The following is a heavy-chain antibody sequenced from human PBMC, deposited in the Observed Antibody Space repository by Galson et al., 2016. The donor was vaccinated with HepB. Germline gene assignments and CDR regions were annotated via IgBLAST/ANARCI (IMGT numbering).Heavy chain of an antibody. CDR1: NYSIEKGFF. CDR3: ARPGSNWDFDY. CDR2: IFHSGSS. Sequence: SETLSLTCSVSNYSIEKGFFWAWIRQPPGKGLEWIGNIFHSGSSHLNPSLKSRVTISMDTSKNQFSLIMTSVTAADTAVYYCARPGSNWDFDYWGPGTLVTVSS. V-gene: IGHV4-38-2*02. D-gene: IGHD6-13*01. J-gene: IGHJ4*02.